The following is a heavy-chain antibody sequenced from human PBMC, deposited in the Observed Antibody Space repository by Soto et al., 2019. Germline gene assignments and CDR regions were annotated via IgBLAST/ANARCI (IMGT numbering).Heavy chain of an antibody. V-gene: IGHV1-69*13. CDR2: IIPIFGTA. CDR3: ARDMYSRGSHDAFDI. Sequence: SVKGSCKASGGTFSSYASSWVRQAPGQGLEWMGGIIPIFGTANYAQKFQGRVTITADESTSTAYMELSSLRSEDTAVYYCARDMYSRGSHDAFDIWGQGTMVTVAS. J-gene: IGHJ3*02. D-gene: IGHD6-19*01. CDR1: GGTFSSYA.